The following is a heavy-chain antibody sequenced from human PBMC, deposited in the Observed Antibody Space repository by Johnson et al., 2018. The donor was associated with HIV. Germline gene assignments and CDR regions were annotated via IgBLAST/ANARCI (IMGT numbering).Heavy chain of an antibody. CDR2: ISFDGGTK. J-gene: IGHJ3*02. V-gene: IGHV3-30*04. CDR1: ALNFSDYS. D-gene: IGHD3-22*01. Sequence: QVQVVESGGGVVQPGRSMRLSCAASALNFSDYSMHWVRQAPGKGLEWVAIISFDGGTKYYADSVKGRFTISRDNSNNTLYLQMNSLRVEDTAVYLCARGRISMKVVDLRGGGFDIWGQGTKVTVSS. CDR3: ARGRISMKVVDLRGGGFDI.